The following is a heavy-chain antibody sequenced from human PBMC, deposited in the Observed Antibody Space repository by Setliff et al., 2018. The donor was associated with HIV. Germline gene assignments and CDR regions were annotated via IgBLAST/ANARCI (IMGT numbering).Heavy chain of an antibody. D-gene: IGHD3-10*01. CDR2: IYHTGST. J-gene: IGHJ4*02. V-gene: IGHV4-4*02. CDR1: GASISSSNW. Sequence: PSETLSLTCAVSGASISSSNWWSWVRQPPGKGLEWIGEIYHTGSTSYNPSLKSRVTISVDKPKNQFSLRLSSVTAADTAVYYWARGVTVFRGVINPPLLTDWGQGAQVTVSS. CDR3: ARGVTVFRGVINPPLLTD.